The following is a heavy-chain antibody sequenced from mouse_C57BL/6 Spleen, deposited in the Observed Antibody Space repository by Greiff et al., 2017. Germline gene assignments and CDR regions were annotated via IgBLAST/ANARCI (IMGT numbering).Heavy chain of an antibody. V-gene: IGHV5-16*01. CDR1: GFTFSDYY. CDR3: ARDSYYAMDY. Sequence: DVMLVESEGGLVQPGSSMKLSCTASGFTFSDYYMAWVRQVPDKGLEWVANINYDGSSTYYLDSLKSRFIISRDNAKNILYLQMSSLKSEDTATYYCARDSYYAMDYWGQGTSVTVSS. CDR2: INYDGSST. J-gene: IGHJ4*01.